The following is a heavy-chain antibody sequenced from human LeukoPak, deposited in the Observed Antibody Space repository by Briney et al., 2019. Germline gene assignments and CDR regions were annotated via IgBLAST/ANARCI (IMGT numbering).Heavy chain of an antibody. CDR2: ISYDGSNK. V-gene: IGHV3-30-3*01. J-gene: IGHJ4*02. D-gene: IGHD6-19*01. Sequence: PGGSLRLSCAASGFTFSSSAMHWVRQAPDKGLERVAVISYDGSNKYYADSVKGRFTISRDNSKNMLYLQMNSLRAVDTAVYYCARDRDSSGWYEGFDYWGQGTLVTVSS. CDR3: ARDRDSSGWYEGFDY. CDR1: GFTFSSSA.